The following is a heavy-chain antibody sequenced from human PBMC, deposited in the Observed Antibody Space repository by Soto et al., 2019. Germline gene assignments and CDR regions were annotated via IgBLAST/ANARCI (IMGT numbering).Heavy chain of an antibody. Sequence: QVQLVQSGPEVKQPGASVRISCQASGYSFTHFEMHWVRQAPGQRLEWMGWINTDNGDTIYSQKFQGRVTFTRDTSASTAYLDLDGLTSDDTSFYFCARGLTRLDYWGQGTLVTVSS. CDR3: ARGLTRLDY. CDR1: GYSFTHFE. CDR2: INTDNGDT. J-gene: IGHJ4*02. V-gene: IGHV1-3*04. D-gene: IGHD7-27*01.